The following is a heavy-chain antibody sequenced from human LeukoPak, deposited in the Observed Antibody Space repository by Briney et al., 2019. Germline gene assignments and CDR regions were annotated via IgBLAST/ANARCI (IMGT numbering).Heavy chain of an antibody. V-gene: IGHV1-18*04. CDR3: ATYGLGYCSGGSCYSPLELDY. CDR1: GYTFTSYG. CDR2: ISAYNGNT. D-gene: IGHD2-15*01. J-gene: IGHJ4*02. Sequence: ASVKVSCKASGYTFTSYGISWVRQAPGRGLEWMGWISAYNGNTNYAQKLQGRVTMTTDTSTSTAYMELRSLRSDDTAVYYCATYGLGYCSGGSCYSPLELDYWGQGTLVTVSS.